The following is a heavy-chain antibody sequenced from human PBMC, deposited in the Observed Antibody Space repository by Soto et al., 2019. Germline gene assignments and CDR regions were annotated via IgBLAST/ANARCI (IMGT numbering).Heavy chain of an antibody. V-gene: IGHV3-11*01. CDR1: GFTFSDYY. CDR3: ARYVAALDY. J-gene: IGHJ4*02. Sequence: GGSLRLSCAASGFTFSDYYMSWIRQAPGKGLEWLSYMSDSSSTIYYADSVKGRFTISRDNAKNSLYLQMNNLRVEDSAVYYCARYVAALDYWGRGTLVTVSS. D-gene: IGHD6-13*01. CDR2: MSDSSSTI.